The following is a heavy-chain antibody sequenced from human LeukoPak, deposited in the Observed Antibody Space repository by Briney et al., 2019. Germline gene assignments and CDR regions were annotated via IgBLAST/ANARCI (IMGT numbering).Heavy chain of an antibody. CDR3: AKVMPPGRIRFYSYYMDV. CDR2: ISGSGGST. D-gene: IGHD2-15*01. V-gene: IGHV3-23*01. J-gene: IGHJ6*03. Sequence: PGGSLRLSCAASGFTFSSYAMSWVRQAPGKGLEWVSAISGSGGSTYYADSVKGRFTISRDNSKNTLSLQMNGLRVEDTAVYYCAKVMPPGRIRFYSYYMDVWGKGTTVTVS. CDR1: GFTFSSYA.